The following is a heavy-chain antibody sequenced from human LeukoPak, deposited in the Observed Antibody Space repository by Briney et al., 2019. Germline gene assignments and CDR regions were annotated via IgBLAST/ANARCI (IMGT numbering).Heavy chain of an antibody. D-gene: IGHD3-3*02. Sequence: PGGSLGLSFAASGFPVSSNYMTWVRQAPGKGLEWVSAISGSGGSTYYADSVKGRFTISRDNSKDTVYLQMNSLRAEDTAVYYCAKDLSGYYYYGMDVWGQGTTVTVSS. CDR2: ISGSGGST. J-gene: IGHJ6*02. CDR1: GFPVSSNY. V-gene: IGHV3-23*01. CDR3: AKDLSGYYYYGMDV.